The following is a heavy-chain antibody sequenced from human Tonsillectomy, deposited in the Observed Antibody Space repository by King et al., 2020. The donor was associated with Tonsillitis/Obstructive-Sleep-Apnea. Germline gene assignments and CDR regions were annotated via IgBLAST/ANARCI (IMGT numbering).Heavy chain of an antibody. J-gene: IGHJ4*02. Sequence: QLVQSGAEVKKPGESLRISCKGSGYSFTSHWINWVRQMPGKGLEWMGRIDPSDSYTDYSPSFQGHVTISADKSISTAYLQWSSLKASDTAMYYCASSPDSNFDYWGQGILVTVSS. V-gene: IGHV5-10-1*03. CDR3: ASSPDSNFDY. CDR2: IDPSDSYT. CDR1: GYSFTSHW.